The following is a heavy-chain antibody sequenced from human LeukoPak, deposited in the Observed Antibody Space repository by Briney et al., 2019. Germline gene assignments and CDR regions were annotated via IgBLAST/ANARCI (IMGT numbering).Heavy chain of an antibody. CDR3: ARRNVVVPAAMARAFDI. CDR2: VHYTGTT. Sequence: KPSETLSLTCSVSGGSMSSGTYSRGWIRQPPGKGPEWIGSVHYTGTTYYNPSLRSRVTISVDTSKNQFSLKLSSVTAADTAVYYCARRNVVVPAAMARAFDIWGQGTMVTVSS. J-gene: IGHJ3*02. CDR1: GGSMSSGTYS. V-gene: IGHV4-39*01. D-gene: IGHD2-2*01.